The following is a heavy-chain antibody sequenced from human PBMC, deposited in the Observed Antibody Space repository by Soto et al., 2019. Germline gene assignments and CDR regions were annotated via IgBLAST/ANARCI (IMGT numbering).Heavy chain of an antibody. J-gene: IGHJ4*02. CDR2: IYHSGSA. CDR3: ARYNAASGTYYFDY. CDR1: GDSVSSRFW. V-gene: IGHV4-4*02. Sequence: QVELQESGPGLVKPSGTLSLTCAVSGDSVSSRFWWSWVRQSPGKGLEWIGEIYHSGSANYNPSLKSRVTMSVDNSKNQFSLKLNSVTAADKAVYYCARYNAASGTYYFDYWGQGTLVTVSS. D-gene: IGHD6-13*01.